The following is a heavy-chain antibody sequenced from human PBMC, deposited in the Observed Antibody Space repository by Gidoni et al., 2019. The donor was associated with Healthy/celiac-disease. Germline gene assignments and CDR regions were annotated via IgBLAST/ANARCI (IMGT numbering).Heavy chain of an antibody. V-gene: IGHV3-11*06. Sequence: QVQLVESGGGLVKPGGSLRLSCAASGFTFSYYFMSWIRQAPGKGLEWVSYISSSSSYTNYADSVKGRFTISRDNAKNSLYLQMNSLRAEDTAVYYCAREVEYSSGWALGYYFDYWGQGTLVTVSS. J-gene: IGHJ4*02. CDR1: GFTFSYYF. D-gene: IGHD6-19*01. CDR2: ISSSSSYT. CDR3: AREVEYSSGWALGYYFDY.